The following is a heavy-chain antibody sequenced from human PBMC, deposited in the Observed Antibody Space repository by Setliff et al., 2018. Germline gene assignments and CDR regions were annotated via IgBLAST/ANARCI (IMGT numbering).Heavy chain of an antibody. CDR1: GGSLGTYY. Sequence: SETLSLTCTVSGGSLGTYYWTLIRQPPGKGLEWIASVYHSGTAYYSPSLKSRVTMSVDTSKNQFSLKLRSVTAAGTAVYFCARGGTFRYFDYWGQGTPVTVSS. CDR2: VYHSGTA. V-gene: IGHV4-59*01. CDR3: ARGGTFRYFDY. J-gene: IGHJ4*02. D-gene: IGHD3-16*01.